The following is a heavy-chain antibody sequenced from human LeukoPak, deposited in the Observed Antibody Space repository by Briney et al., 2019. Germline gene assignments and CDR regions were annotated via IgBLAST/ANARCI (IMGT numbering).Heavy chain of an antibody. Sequence: GGSLRLSCAASGFTFSSYSMNWVRQAPGKGLEWVSSISSSSSHIYYADSVKGRFTISRDNAKNSLYLQMNSLRAEDTAVYYCAREPEGLLAFDYWGQGTLVTVSS. J-gene: IGHJ4*02. CDR2: ISSSSSHI. V-gene: IGHV3-21*01. CDR1: GFTFSSYS. CDR3: AREPEGLLAFDY. D-gene: IGHD2-15*01.